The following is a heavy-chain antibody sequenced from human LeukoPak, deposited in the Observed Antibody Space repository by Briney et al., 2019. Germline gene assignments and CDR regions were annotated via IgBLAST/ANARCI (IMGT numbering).Heavy chain of an antibody. CDR2: FHYSGNT. Sequence: SETLSLTCAVSGGAISRYYWSWIRQPPGKGLEWIGYFHYSGNTNYNPSLSSRITMSVDTTKNQFSLKLNSVTAADTAVYYCARRAAALDYWGQGTLVTVSS. J-gene: IGHJ4*02. CDR1: GGAISRYY. V-gene: IGHV4-59*08. CDR3: ARRAAALDY. D-gene: IGHD6-13*01.